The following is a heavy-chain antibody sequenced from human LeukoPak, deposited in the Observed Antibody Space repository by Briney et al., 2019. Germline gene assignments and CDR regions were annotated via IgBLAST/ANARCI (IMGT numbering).Heavy chain of an antibody. Sequence: SETLSLTCAVSGGSIRNSSFYWGWIRQPPGKGLEWIASIYNSGTTYYNPSLKSRITMFVDTFKNQVSLKLRPVTAADTAVYYCVRDYSNFVQGDWGQGTLVTVSS. V-gene: IGHV4-39*02. J-gene: IGHJ4*02. D-gene: IGHD4-11*01. CDR1: GGSIRNSSFY. CDR2: IYNSGTT. CDR3: VRDYSNFVQGD.